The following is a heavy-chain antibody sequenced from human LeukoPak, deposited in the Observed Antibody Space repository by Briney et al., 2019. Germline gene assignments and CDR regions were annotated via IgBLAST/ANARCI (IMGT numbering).Heavy chain of an antibody. CDR1: GFTFSSYA. D-gene: IGHD5-12*01. J-gene: IGHJ4*02. Sequence: GGSLRLSCAASGFTFSSYAMHWVRQAPGKGLEWVAFIRYDGNYKYYADSVKGRFTISRDTSKNTLYLQMNSLRAEDTAVYYCARGPSGYHNTGGQGTLVTVSS. CDR2: IRYDGNYK. V-gene: IGHV3-30*02. CDR3: ARGPSGYHNT.